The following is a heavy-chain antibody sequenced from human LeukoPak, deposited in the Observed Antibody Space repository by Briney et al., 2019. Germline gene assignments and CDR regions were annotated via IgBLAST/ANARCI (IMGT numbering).Heavy chain of an antibody. CDR3: AKDRGLPDYYYYMDV. CDR1: GFTFSSYA. J-gene: IGHJ6*03. D-gene: IGHD4-17*01. Sequence: GGSLRLSCAASGFTFSSYAMSWGRQAPGKGLEWVSAISGSGGSTYYADSVKGRFTISRDNSKNTLCLQMNSLRAEDTAVYYCAKDRGLPDYYYYMDVWGKGTTVTVSS. V-gene: IGHV3-23*01. CDR2: ISGSGGST.